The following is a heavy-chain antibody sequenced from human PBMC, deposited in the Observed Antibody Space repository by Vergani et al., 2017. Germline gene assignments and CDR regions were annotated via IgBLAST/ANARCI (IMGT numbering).Heavy chain of an antibody. CDR2: IYTSGST. D-gene: IGHD6-19*01. V-gene: IGHV4-61*02. CDR1: GGSISSGSYY. Sequence: QVQLQESGPGLVKPSQTLSLTCTVSGGSISSGSYYWSWIRQPAGKGLEWIGRIYTSGSTNYNPSLKSRVTMSVDTSKNQFSLKLSSVTAADTAVYYCARDGIAVALDAFDIWGQGTMVTVSS. J-gene: IGHJ3*02. CDR3: ARDGIAVALDAFDI.